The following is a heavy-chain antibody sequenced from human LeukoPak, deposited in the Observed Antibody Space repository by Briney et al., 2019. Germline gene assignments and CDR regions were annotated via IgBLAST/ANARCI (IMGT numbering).Heavy chain of an antibody. CDR2: INHSGST. V-gene: IGHV4-34*01. CDR1: GGSFSGYY. Sequence: KPSETLSLTCAVYGGSFSGYYWSWIRQPPGKGLEWIGEINHSGSTNYNPSLKSRVTISVDTSKNQFSLKLSSVTAADTAVYYCVRGYSGYDPLDYWGQGTLVTVSS. D-gene: IGHD5-12*01. J-gene: IGHJ4*02. CDR3: VRGYSGYDPLDY.